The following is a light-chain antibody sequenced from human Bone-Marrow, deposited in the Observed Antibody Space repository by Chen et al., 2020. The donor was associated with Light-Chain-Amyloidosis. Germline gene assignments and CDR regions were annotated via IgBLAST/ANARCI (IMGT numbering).Light chain of an antibody. V-gene: IGLV1-47*01. Sequence: QSVLTQPPSASGTPGQRVTISCSGSNSNIGSAYVYWYQQLPGSAPSLLIYRNDQRPSGVADRIAGSKSGTSASLAISGRGSEDEADYYCSAGDGGRSGRWVFGGGTKLTV. J-gene: IGLJ3*02. CDR3: SAGDGGRSGRWV. CDR1: NSNIGSAY. CDR2: RND.